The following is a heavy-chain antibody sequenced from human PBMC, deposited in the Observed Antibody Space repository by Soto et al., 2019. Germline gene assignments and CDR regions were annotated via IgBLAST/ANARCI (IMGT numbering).Heavy chain of an antibody. CDR2: IIPISDTT. CDR1: GGTFSSYA. Sequence: QVQLVQSGAEVKKPGSSVKVSCKASGGTFSSYAISWVRQAPGQGLEWMGGIIPISDTTNYAQKFQGRVTITEDESTSSAYMELSSLRSEDTAVYYCVRSQGSSTSLEIYYYYYYGMDVRCHGTRVPVSS. CDR3: VRSQGSSTSLEIYYYYYYGMDV. J-gene: IGHJ6*01. V-gene: IGHV1-69*01. D-gene: IGHD2-2*01.